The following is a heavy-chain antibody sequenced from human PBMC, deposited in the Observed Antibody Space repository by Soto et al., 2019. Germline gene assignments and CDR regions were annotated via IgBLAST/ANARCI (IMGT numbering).Heavy chain of an antibody. CDR1: GGTFSTST. D-gene: IGHD3-22*01. CDR2: TIPILDVA. CDR3: ATRSRDRYYYDSSGYYPGWYYYGMDV. J-gene: IGHJ6*02. Sequence: SVKVSCKASGGTFSTSTFTWVRQAPGQGLEWMGRTIPILDVADYAQDFQGRVTITADKSTSTAYMELTSLTSKDTAVYYCATRSRDRYYYDSSGYYPGWYYYGMDVWGQGTTVTVSS. V-gene: IGHV1-69*02.